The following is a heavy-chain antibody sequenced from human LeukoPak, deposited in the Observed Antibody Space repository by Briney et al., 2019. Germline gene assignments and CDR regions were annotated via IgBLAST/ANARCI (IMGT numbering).Heavy chain of an antibody. D-gene: IGHD6-19*01. V-gene: IGHV4-39*07. Sequence: TGGSLRLSCAASGFTFSSYAMSWIRQSPGKGLEWIGSVHYSGGSYYNPSLKSRVTIFLDTSKKQFSLKLSSVTAADTAVYYCARVKPAGAWLGYFDYWGQGTLVTVSS. CDR2: VHYSGGS. CDR1: GFTFSSYA. J-gene: IGHJ4*02. CDR3: ARVKPAGAWLGYFDY.